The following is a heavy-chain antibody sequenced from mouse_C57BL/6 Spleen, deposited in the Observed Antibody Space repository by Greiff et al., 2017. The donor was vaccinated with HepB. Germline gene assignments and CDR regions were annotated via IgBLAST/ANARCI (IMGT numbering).Heavy chain of an antibody. CDR1: GFSLTSYA. Sequence: VQRVESGPGLVAPSQSLSITCTVSGFSLTSYAISWVRQPPGKGLEWLGVIWTGGGTNYNSALKSRLSISKDNSKSQVFLKMNSLQTDDTARYYCAREGYLMGNLEDYYAMDYWGQGTSVTVSS. V-gene: IGHV2-9-1*01. CDR3: AREGYLMGNLEDYYAMDY. CDR2: IWTGGGT. J-gene: IGHJ4*01. D-gene: IGHD2-1*01.